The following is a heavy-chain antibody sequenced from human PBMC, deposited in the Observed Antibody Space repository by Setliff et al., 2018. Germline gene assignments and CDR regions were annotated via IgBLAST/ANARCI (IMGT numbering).Heavy chain of an antibody. CDR1: GGSFSGYY. D-gene: IGHD3-22*01. CDR3: ARGARYYYDSSGYYYPRRNFDY. V-gene: IGHV4-34*01. J-gene: IGHJ4*02. Sequence: SETLSLTCAVYGGSFSGYYWSWIRQPPGKGLEWIGEINHSGSTNYNPSLKSRVTISVDTSKNQFSLKLSSVTAADTAVYYCARGARYYYDSSGYYYPRRNFDYWGQGTLVTVPS. CDR2: INHSGST.